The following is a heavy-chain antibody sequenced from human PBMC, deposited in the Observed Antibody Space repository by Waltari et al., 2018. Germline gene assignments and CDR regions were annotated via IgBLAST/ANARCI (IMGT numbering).Heavy chain of an antibody. V-gene: IGHV4-39*01. D-gene: IGHD1-26*01. J-gene: IGHJ4*02. CDR3: ARHRSGSYFGYYFDY. CDR2: IYYSGST. Sequence: QLQLQEPGPGLVKPSETLSLTCNVSGGSISSSSYYWGWIRQPPGKGLEWIGNIYYSGSTYNNPPLKSLGTISVDTSKNQFSLKLSSVTAADTAVYYCARHRSGSYFGYYFDYWGQGTLVTVSS. CDR1: GGSISSSSYY.